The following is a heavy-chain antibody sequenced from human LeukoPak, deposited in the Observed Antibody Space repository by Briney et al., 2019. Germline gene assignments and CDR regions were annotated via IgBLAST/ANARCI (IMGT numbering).Heavy chain of an antibody. CDR2: IYYSGST. D-gene: IGHD6-19*01. J-gene: IGHJ4*02. V-gene: IGHV4-39*01. CDR3: ARQGEVAGDFDY. CDR1: GGSISSSSYY. Sequence: PSETLSLTCTVSGGSISSSSYYWGWIRQPPGKGLEWIGSIYYSGSTYYNPSLKSRVTISVDTSENQFSLKLSSVTAADTAVYYCARQGEVAGDFDYWGQETLVTVSS.